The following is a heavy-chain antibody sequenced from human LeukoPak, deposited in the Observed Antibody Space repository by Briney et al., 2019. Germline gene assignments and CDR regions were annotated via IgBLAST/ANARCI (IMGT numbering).Heavy chain of an antibody. D-gene: IGHD3-22*01. V-gene: IGHV1-69*04. CDR3: ASPPADYYDSRDYFDY. J-gene: IGHJ4*02. Sequence: SVKVSCKASAGTFSSYVISWVRQAPGQGLEWMGRIIPILGIANYAQKFQGRVTITADKSTSTAYMELSSLRSEDTAVYYCASPPADYYDSRDYFDYWGQGTLVTVSS. CDR2: IIPILGIA. CDR1: AGTFSSYV.